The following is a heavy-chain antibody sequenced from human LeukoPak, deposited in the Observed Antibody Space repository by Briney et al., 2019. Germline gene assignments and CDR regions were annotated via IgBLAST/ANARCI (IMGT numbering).Heavy chain of an antibody. J-gene: IGHJ5*02. D-gene: IGHD6-13*01. Sequence: PGRSLRLSCVASGFTFSSYAMHWVRQAPGKGLEWVAGISYDGSIKVYADSVRGRFTISRDNSKNTLYLQMNSLRSDDTAVYYCARDGAAAAYNWFDPWGQGTLVTVSS. CDR2: ISYDGSIK. CDR3: ARDGAAAAYNWFDP. CDR1: GFTFSSYA. V-gene: IGHV3-30-3*01.